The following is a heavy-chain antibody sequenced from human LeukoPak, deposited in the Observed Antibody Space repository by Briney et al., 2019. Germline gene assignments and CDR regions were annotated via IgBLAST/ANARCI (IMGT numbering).Heavy chain of an antibody. CDR1: GFTFSSYA. V-gene: IGHV3-23*01. J-gene: IGHJ4*02. CDR2: ISGSGGST. D-gene: IGHD5-18*01. Sequence: PGASLRLSCAASGFTFSSYAMGWVRQAPGKGLEWVSAISGSGGSTYYADSVKGRFTISRDNSKNTLYLQMNSLRAEDTAVYYCAKDRHGYSYVSSYFDYWGQGTLVTVSS. CDR3: AKDRHGYSYVSSYFDY.